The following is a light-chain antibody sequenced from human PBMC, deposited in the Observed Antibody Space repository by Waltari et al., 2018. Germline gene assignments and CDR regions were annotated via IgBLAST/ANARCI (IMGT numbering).Light chain of an antibody. V-gene: IGKV3-20*01. CDR1: QIVAKY. CDR3: QKYVNLPAT. Sequence: EIVLTQSPGSRSLSPGARATLSCKASQIVAKYLTWYQQKPGQAPRLLIYHASIRATGIPDRFSGSGYGTDFSLTISRLEPEDFAVYFCQKYVNLPATFGQGTTVEV. CDR2: HAS. J-gene: IGKJ1*01.